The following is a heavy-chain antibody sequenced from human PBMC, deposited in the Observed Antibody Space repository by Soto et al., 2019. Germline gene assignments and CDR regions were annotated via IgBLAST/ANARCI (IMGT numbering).Heavy chain of an antibody. CDR3: ARELRYFDWFSAFDI. CDR1: GGTFSSYT. CDR2: IIPILGIA. V-gene: IGHV1-69*04. J-gene: IGHJ3*02. D-gene: IGHD3-9*01. Sequence: GASVKVSCKASGGTFSSYTISWVRQAPGQGLGWMGRIIPILGIANYAQKFQGRVTITADKSTSTAYMELSSLRSEDTAVYYCARELRYFDWFSAFDIWGQGTMVTVSS.